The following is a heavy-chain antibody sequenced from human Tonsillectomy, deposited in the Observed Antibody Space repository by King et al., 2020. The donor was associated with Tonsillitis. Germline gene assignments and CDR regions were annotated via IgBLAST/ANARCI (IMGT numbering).Heavy chain of an antibody. Sequence: TLKESGPALVKPTQTLTLTCTFSGFSLSTSGMCVSWIRQPPGKALEWLARIDWDDDKYYSTSLKTRLIISKDTSKNQVVLTMTNMDPVDTATYYCARIGGGLQPFDYWGQGTLVTVSS. D-gene: IGHD5-24*01. CDR3: ARIGGGLQPFDY. CDR2: IDWDDDK. CDR1: GFSLSTSGMC. J-gene: IGHJ4*02. V-gene: IGHV2-70*11.